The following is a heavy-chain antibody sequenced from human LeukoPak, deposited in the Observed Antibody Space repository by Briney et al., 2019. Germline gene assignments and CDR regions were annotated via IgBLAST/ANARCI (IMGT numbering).Heavy chain of an antibody. CDR3: ARDILRGEEQLTERYFDY. CDR2: ISAYNGNT. V-gene: IGHV1-18*01. D-gene: IGHD6-13*01. CDR1: GYTFTSYG. Sequence: ASVKVSCKASGYTFTSYGISWVRQAPGQGLEWMGWISAYNGNTNYAQKLHGRVTMTTDASTSTAYMELRSLRSDDTAVYYCARDILRGEEQLTERYFDYWGQGTLVTVSS. J-gene: IGHJ4*02.